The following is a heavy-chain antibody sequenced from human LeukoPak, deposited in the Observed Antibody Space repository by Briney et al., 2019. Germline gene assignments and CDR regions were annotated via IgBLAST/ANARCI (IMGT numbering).Heavy chain of an antibody. D-gene: IGHD1-26*01. V-gene: IGHV4-38-2*01. CDR3: ARHAKRYSGSRSPFDY. CDR2: IYHSGST. J-gene: IGHJ4*02. CDR1: GYSISSGYY. Sequence: SETLSPNCAVSGYSISSGYYWGWIRQPPGEGLEWIESIYHSGSTYYNPSLKSRVTISVDTSKNQFSLKLSSVTAADTAVYYCARHAKRYSGSRSPFDYWGQGTLVTVSS.